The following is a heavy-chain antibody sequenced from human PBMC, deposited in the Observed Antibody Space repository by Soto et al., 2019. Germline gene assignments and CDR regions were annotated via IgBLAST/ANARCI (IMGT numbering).Heavy chain of an antibody. CDR1: GFTFSSYG. Sequence: GGSLRLSCAASGFTFSSYGMHWVRQAPGKGLEWVAVISYDGSNKYYADSVKGRFTISRDNSKNTLYLQMNSLRAEDTAVYYCAKDEWVIAAAGTPNWFDPWGQGTLVTVSS. V-gene: IGHV3-30*18. J-gene: IGHJ5*02. CDR2: ISYDGSNK. D-gene: IGHD6-13*01. CDR3: AKDEWVIAAAGTPNWFDP.